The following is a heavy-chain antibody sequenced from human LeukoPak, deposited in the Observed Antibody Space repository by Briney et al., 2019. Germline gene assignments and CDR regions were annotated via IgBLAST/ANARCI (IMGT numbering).Heavy chain of an antibody. V-gene: IGHV3-23*01. D-gene: IGHD3-16*01. CDR2: ISGTDGRT. CDR1: GFTFSSYA. CDR3: AKDLWGTYPDYFDY. J-gene: IGHJ4*02. Sequence: SGGSLRLSWAASGFTFSSYAMSWVRQAPGKGLEWVSGISGTDGRTYCADSVKGRFTISRDNSKSTLYLQMDNLRAEDTAVYYCAKDLWGTYPDYFDYWGQGALVTVSS.